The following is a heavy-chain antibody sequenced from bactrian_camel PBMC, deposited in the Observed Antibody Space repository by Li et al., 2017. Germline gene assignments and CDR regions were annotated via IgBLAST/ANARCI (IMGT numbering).Heavy chain of an antibody. Sequence: HVQLVESGGGSVQAGGSLRLSCVVSGNIFGTYDMRWFRQGPGKEREDVATIGRDGSPAYADSVKGRFTISKDNANHTLYLQMNSLNAEDTAMYYCATTLTIYCDGGTAIARGFPYRGQGTQVTVS. CDR3: ATTLTIYCDGGTAIARGFPY. CDR2: IGRDGSP. CDR1: GNIFGTYD. J-gene: IGHJ4*01. D-gene: IGHD2*01. V-gene: IGHV3S55*01.